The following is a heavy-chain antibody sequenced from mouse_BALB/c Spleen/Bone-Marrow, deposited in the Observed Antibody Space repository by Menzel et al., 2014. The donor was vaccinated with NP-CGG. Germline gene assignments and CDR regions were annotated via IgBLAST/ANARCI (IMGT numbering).Heavy chain of an antibody. V-gene: IGHV1-84*02. Sequence: QVQLKESGPELVKPGASVKISCKASGYTFTDYYINWVKQKPGQGLEWIGWIYPGSGNTKYNEKFKGKATLTVDTSSNTAYMQLSSLTSEDTAVYFCARSPYYGNYDDYWGQGTTLTVSS. CDR1: GYTFTDYY. CDR3: ARSPYYGNYDDY. CDR2: IYPGSGNT. J-gene: IGHJ2*01. D-gene: IGHD2-10*01.